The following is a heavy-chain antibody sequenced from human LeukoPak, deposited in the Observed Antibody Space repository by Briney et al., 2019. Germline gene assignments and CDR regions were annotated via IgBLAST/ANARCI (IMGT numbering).Heavy chain of an antibody. D-gene: IGHD4-23*01. CDR1: GYTFTGYY. Sequence: ASVKVSCKASGYTFTGYYMHWVRQAPGQGLEWMGWINPNSGGTNYAQKFQGRVTMTRDTSISTAYMELSKLRSDDTAVYYCASAPGRNGGNDYWGQGTLVTVSS. V-gene: IGHV1-2*02. CDR3: ASAPGRNGGNDY. CDR2: INPNSGGT. J-gene: IGHJ4*02.